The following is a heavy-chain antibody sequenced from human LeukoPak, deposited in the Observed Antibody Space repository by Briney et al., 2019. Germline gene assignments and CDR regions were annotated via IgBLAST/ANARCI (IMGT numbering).Heavy chain of an antibody. CDR2: IYYSGSA. Sequence: SETLSLTCTVSGGSISSSSYYWGWIRQPPGKGLEWIGSIYYSGSASYNPSLKSRVTIPVETSKSQFSLKLSSVTAADTAVYYCARGGGYGSSWSYWGQGTLVTVSS. CDR3: ARGGGYGSSWSY. D-gene: IGHD6-13*01. CDR1: GGSISSSSYY. J-gene: IGHJ4*02. V-gene: IGHV4-39*07.